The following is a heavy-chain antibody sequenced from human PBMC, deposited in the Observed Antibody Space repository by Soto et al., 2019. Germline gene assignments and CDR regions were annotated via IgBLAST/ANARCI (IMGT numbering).Heavy chain of an antibody. CDR3: ALTRRSSLLEVAGPGFEY. J-gene: IGHJ4*02. V-gene: IGHV3-30*03. D-gene: IGHD6-19*01. CDR2: LSYEGSEE. Sequence: PGGSLRLSCAASGFNFGVFGMHWVRRAPGKGLEWLSVLSYEGSEEYYADSVRGRFTISRDNSKNTLLLQMDSLRVDDTGVYYCALTRRSSLLEVAGPGFEYWGQGTLVTVSS. CDR1: GFNFGVFG.